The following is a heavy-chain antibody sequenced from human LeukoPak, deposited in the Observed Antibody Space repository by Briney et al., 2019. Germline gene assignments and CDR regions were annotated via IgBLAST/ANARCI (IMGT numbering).Heavy chain of an antibody. D-gene: IGHD2-2*02. Sequence: ASVKVSCKASGYTFTIYYMHWVRQAPGQGLEWMGWINPNSGGTSYAQRFQGRVTMTRDTSISTAYMELSGLTSDDTAVYYCARDPPYCTSTSCYNDYWGQGTLVTVSS. CDR3: ARDPPYCTSTSCYNDY. CDR2: INPNSGGT. J-gene: IGHJ4*02. V-gene: IGHV1-2*02. CDR1: GYTFTIYY.